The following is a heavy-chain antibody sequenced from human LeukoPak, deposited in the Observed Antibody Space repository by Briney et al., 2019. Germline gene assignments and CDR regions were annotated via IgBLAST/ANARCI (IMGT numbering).Heavy chain of an antibody. CDR2: INPSGGST. V-gene: IGHV1-46*03. Sequence: ASVKVSCXASGYTFTSYYMHWVRQAPGQGLEWMGIINPSGGSTSYAQKFQGRVTMTRDTSTSTVYMELSSLRSEDTAVYYCARYFGDLGVTDYWGQGTLVTVSS. D-gene: IGHD3-3*01. J-gene: IGHJ4*02. CDR3: ARYFGDLGVTDY. CDR1: GYTFTSYY.